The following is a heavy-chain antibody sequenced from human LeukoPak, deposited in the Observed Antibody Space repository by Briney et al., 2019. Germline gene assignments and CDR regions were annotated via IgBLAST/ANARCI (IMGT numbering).Heavy chain of an antibody. D-gene: IGHD2-15*01. Sequence: PGRSLRLSCAASGFTFDVYAIHWVRQAPGKGLEWVSVISWNSNRKFYADSVKGRFTISRDNAKNSLYLQMNSLTAEDTALYYCAKDLTDSLYYYGMDVWGQGTTVTVSS. CDR1: GFTFDVYA. V-gene: IGHV3-9*01. CDR3: AKDLTDSLYYYGMDV. CDR2: ISWNSNRK. J-gene: IGHJ6*02.